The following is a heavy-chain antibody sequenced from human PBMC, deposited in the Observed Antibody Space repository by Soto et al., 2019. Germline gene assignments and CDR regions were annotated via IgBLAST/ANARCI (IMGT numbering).Heavy chain of an antibody. CDR1: XGPIISXXXX. CDR3: ARHGRXLQWFGRWFDP. D-gene: IGHD3-3*01. J-gene: IGHJ5*02. V-gene: IGHV4-39*01. Sequence: TCTVXXGPIISXXXXXXWIRQXPXXXXXWIGSIYYSGSTYYNPSLKSRFTISVDXXXXXXSLKLSSVTAADTAVYYCARHGRXLQWFGRWFDPWGQGTLVTVSS. CDR2: IYYSGST.